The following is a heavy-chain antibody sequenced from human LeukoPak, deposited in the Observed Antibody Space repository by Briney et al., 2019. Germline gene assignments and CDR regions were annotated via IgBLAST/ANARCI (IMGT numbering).Heavy chain of an antibody. D-gene: IGHD3-10*01. CDR1: GGTFSSYA. CDR3: ASFRFGESFDY. J-gene: IGHJ4*02. V-gene: IGHV1-69*13. Sequence: GASVKVSCKASGGTFSSYAISWVRQAPGQGLEWMGGIIPIFGTANHAQKFQGRVTITADESTSTAYMELSSLRSEDTAVYYCASFRFGESFDYWGQGTLVTVSS. CDR2: IIPIFGTA.